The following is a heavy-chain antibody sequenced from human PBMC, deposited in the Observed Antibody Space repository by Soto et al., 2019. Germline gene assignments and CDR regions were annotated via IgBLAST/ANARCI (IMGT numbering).Heavy chain of an antibody. CDR2: IHYSGST. V-gene: IGHV4-59*01. CDR1: GGSISTYY. Sequence: QVQLQESGPGLVKPSETLSLTCTVSGGSISTYYWTWIRQPPGKGLEWIGYIHYSGSTNYNPSLKSRVTISVDTSNNQFSLKLNSVTAADTAVYHCAREGYSSGSWDMDVWGKGTTVTVS. CDR3: AREGYSSGSWDMDV. J-gene: IGHJ6*03. D-gene: IGHD6-19*01.